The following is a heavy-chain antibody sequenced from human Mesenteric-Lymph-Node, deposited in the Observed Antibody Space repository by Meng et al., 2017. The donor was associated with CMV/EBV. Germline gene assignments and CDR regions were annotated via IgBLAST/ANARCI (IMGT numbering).Heavy chain of an antibody. V-gene: IGHV3-21*01. CDR3: AREGEYQLPRTDYYYYGVDV. CDR1: GFTFSSYS. CDR2: ISSSSSYI. J-gene: IGHJ6*02. Sequence: GGSLRLSCAASGFTFSSYSMNWVRQAPGKGLEWVSSISSSSSYIYYADSVKGRFTISRDNAKNSLYLQMNSLRAEDTAVYYCAREGEYQLPRTDYYYYGVDVWGQGTTVTVSS. D-gene: IGHD2-2*01.